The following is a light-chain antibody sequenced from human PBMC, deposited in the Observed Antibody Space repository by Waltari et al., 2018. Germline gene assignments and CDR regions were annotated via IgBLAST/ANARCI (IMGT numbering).Light chain of an antibody. Sequence: QSALTQPASVSGSPGQSITISCSGLGSAAGASESVSWHQHHPDKAPQVTIYVVTHRPSGVSDRFSASKSANTASLTISRLQPEDEADYYCSSQTLDGLVLFGGGTRLTVL. CDR1: GSAAGASES. J-gene: IGLJ2*01. CDR2: VVT. CDR3: SSQTLDGLVL. V-gene: IGLV2-14*03.